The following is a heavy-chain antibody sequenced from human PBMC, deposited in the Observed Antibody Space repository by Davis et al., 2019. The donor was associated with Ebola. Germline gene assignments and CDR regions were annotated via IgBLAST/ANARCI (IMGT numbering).Heavy chain of an antibody. J-gene: IGHJ6*02. CDR1: GFTFSSYW. V-gene: IGHV3-21*01. CDR3: AREGGFGEFFYGMDV. Sequence: PGGSLRLSCAASGFTFSSYWMSWVRQAPGKGLEWVSSISSSSSYIYYADSVKGRFTISRDNAKNSLYLQMNSLRAEDTAVYYCAREGGFGEFFYGMDVWGQGTTVTVSS. D-gene: IGHD3-10*01. CDR2: ISSSSSYI.